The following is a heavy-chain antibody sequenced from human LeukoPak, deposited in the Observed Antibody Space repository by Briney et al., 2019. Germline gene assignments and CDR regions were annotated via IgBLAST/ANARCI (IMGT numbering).Heavy chain of an antibody. V-gene: IGHV3-7*01. D-gene: IGHD4-11*01. CDR1: GFTFSTYR. Sequence: GALRLSCAASGFTFSTYRMSWVREAPGKGLEWVANIKQDGSEKDYVDSVKGRFTISRDNAKNSLYLQMSSLRAEDTAVYYCTRVEETATTAAIIRKYSYYYYYMDVWGKGNTVTVSS. CDR3: TRVEETATTAAIIRKYSYYYYYMDV. J-gene: IGHJ6*03. CDR2: IKQDGSEK.